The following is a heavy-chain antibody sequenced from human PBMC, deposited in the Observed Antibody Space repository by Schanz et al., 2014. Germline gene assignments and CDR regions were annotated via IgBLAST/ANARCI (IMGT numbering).Heavy chain of an antibody. CDR1: RYTFNTYG. D-gene: IGHD5-18*01. CDR2: ISAYTNNT. V-gene: IGHV1-18*01. J-gene: IGHJ3*02. Sequence: GPGVKEPGASVKVSCEASRYTFNTYGLNWVRQAPGQGLEWMGWISAYTNNTNYAQKVQGRVTMTTDTSTGTAYMELRSLRSDDTAVYYCTRGGYSYALSAFDIWGRGTMVTVSS. CDR3: TRGGYSYALSAFDI.